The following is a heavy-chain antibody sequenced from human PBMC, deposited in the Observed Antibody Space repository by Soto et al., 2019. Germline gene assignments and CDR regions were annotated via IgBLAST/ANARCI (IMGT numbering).Heavy chain of an antibody. Sequence: QVQLVQSGAEVKKPGASVKFSCKASGYTFTRYYLHWVRQPPGKGLEWMGLINPSGGSPSYARKFQGRVTMTRDTSTSTVYMELTSLRSEDTAVYYCTRAFGDRSRELSFDPWGQGTLVTVSS. CDR3: TRAFGDRSRELSFDP. J-gene: IGHJ5*02. CDR1: GYTFTRYY. D-gene: IGHD3-16*01. CDR2: INPSGGSP. V-gene: IGHV1-46*01.